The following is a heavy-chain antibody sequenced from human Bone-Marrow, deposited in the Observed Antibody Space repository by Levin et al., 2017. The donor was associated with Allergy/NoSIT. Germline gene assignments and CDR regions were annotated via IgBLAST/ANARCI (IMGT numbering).Heavy chain of an antibody. CDR1: GGSISSYY. D-gene: IGHD4-23*01. CDR2: IYYSGST. J-gene: IGHJ4*02. CDR3: ARGGDLYGGKTRGFDY. Sequence: NTSETLSLTCTVSGGSISSYYWSWIRQPPGKGLEWIGYIYYSGSTNYNPSLKSRVTISVDTSKNQFSLKLSSVTAADTAVYYCARGGDLYGGKTRGFDYWGQGTLVTVSS. V-gene: IGHV4-59*01.